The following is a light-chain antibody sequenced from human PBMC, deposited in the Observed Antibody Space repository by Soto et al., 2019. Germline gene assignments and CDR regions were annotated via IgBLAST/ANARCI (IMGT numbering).Light chain of an antibody. Sequence: DIQMTQSHSTLSSSVGDRVTITCRASQSFSNWLAWYQQKPGKSHKLLIYLESTLVFGVPSRFSGSGSGTEFTLTSSGMKPDDFATYYCQQYNSYPITFGPGTKVDIK. CDR2: LES. V-gene: IGKV1-5*03. CDR3: QQYNSYPIT. J-gene: IGKJ3*01. CDR1: QSFSNW.